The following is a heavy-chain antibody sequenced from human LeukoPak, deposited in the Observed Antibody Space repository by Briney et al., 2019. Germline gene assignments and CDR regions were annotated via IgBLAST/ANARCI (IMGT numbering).Heavy chain of an antibody. CDR2: INPNSGGT. CDR3: ARVRAYYDILTGYYKEDAFDI. Sequence: ASVKVSCKASGYTFTSYAMNWVRQAPGQGLEWMGWINPNSGGTNYAQKFQGRVTMTRDTSISTAYMELSRLRSDDTAVYYCARVRAYYDILTGYYKEDAFDIWGQGTMVTVSS. D-gene: IGHD3-9*01. CDR1: GYTFTSYA. V-gene: IGHV1-2*02. J-gene: IGHJ3*02.